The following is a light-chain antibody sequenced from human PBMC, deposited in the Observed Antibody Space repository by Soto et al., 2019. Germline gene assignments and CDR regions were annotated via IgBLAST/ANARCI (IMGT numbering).Light chain of an antibody. J-gene: IGKJ1*01. CDR3: QYYDTFRT. V-gene: IGKV3-20*01. Sequence: EIVLTQSPVTLSLSPGERATLSCRASQSVDSTYLTWYQQKPGQAPRLLIYGASGRATGIPDRFGGSGSGTDFTLTISRLEPEDFAVYYCQYYDTFRTFGQGTKVDIK. CDR1: QSVDSTY. CDR2: GAS.